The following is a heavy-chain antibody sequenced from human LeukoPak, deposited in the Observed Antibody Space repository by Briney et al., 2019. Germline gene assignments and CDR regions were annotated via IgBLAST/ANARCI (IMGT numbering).Heavy chain of an antibody. J-gene: IGHJ4*02. CDR2: VSYDGSTQ. CDR3: AINYGAHGYFDY. Sequence: GRSLRLSCAASGFSFSDYTMHWVRQAPGKGLEWGAVVSYDGSTQYYADSVRDRFTISRDNSKNTLYLQMNSLRTEDTAVYYCAINYGAHGYFDYWGRGTLVTVSS. D-gene: IGHD4-17*01. CDR1: GFSFSDYT. V-gene: IGHV3-30*01.